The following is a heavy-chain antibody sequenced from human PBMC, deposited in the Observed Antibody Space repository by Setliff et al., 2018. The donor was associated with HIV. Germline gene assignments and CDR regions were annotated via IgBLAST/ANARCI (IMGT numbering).Heavy chain of an antibody. CDR2: VYHSGTT. CDR3: MRGRSITIFGVAYFDF. CDR1: GASISSHY. V-gene: IGHV4-38-2*02. Sequence: SETLSLTCTVSGASISSHYWGWIRQPPGKGLEWIGSVYHSGTTYYNPSLKSRVTISVDMSNNQFSLKVTSVTAADTAVYYCMRGRSITIFGVAYFDFWGQGTQVTVSS. J-gene: IGHJ4*02. D-gene: IGHD3-3*01.